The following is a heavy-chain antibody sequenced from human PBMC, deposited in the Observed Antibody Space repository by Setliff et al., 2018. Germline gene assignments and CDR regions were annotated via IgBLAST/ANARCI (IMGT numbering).Heavy chain of an antibody. D-gene: IGHD1-26*01. CDR1: GGTFSDYY. CDR2: INHSGST. CDR3: ARSHHLVLTNWFDA. Sequence: LSLTCGASGGTFSDYYWTWIRQFPGKGLEWIGEINHSGSTKYNPSLKSRVTISVDTPNNQFSLELTSVTATDAAVYYCARSHHLVLTNWFDAWGQGIRVTVSS. V-gene: IGHV4-34*08. J-gene: IGHJ5*02.